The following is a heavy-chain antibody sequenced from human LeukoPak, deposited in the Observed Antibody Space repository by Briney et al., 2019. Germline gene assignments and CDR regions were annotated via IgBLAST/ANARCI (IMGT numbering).Heavy chain of an antibody. Sequence: GESLKISCKGSGYSFTSYWIGWVRQMPGKGLEWMGIIYPGDSDTRYSPSFQGQVTISADKSISTAYLQWSSPKASDTAMYYCARTTMVRGAMGGFDYWGQGTLVTVSS. CDR2: IYPGDSDT. D-gene: IGHD3-10*01. V-gene: IGHV5-51*01. CDR3: ARTTMVRGAMGGFDY. CDR1: GYSFTSYW. J-gene: IGHJ4*02.